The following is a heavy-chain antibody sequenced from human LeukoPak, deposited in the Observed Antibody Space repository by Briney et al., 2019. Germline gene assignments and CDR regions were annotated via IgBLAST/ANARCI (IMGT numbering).Heavy chain of an antibody. D-gene: IGHD3-22*01. CDR2: IYSGGST. CDR1: GFTVSSNY. CDR3: AGYDSSGYYYN. V-gene: IGHV3-53*01. J-gene: IGHJ4*02. Sequence: GGSLRLSCAASGFTVSSNYMSWVRQAPGKWLEWVSVIYSGGSTYYADSVKGRFTISRDNSKNTLYLQMNSLRAEDTAVYYCAGYDSSGYYYNWGQGTLVTVSS.